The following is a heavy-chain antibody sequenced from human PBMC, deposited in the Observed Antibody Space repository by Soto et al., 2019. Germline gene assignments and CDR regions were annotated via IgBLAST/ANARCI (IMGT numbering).Heavy chain of an antibody. V-gene: IGHV1-46*01. J-gene: IGHJ4*02. CDR1: GYIFTSYY. Sequence: GASVKVSCKTSGYIFTSYYIHWVRQAPGQGLEWMGIINPSGGTTTYAQKFQGRVTMTRDTSTSTVYMELSSLRSEDTAVYYCARGPATAPDAYWGLGTLVTVPS. CDR2: INPSGGTT. CDR3: ARGPATAPDAY. D-gene: IGHD2-2*01.